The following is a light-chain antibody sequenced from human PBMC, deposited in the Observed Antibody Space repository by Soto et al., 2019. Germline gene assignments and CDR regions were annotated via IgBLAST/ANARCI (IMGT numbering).Light chain of an antibody. V-gene: IGLV2-8*01. J-gene: IGLJ2*01. CDR1: SSDVGGYNY. CDR2: EVS. Sequence: QSVLTQPPSASGSPGQSVTISCTGTSSDVGGYNYVSGYQQHPGKAPKLMMYEVSKRPSGVTDRFSGSKSGNTASLTVSGLQAEDEADYYCSSYAGSNKFVVFGGGTKLTVL. CDR3: SSYAGSNKFVV.